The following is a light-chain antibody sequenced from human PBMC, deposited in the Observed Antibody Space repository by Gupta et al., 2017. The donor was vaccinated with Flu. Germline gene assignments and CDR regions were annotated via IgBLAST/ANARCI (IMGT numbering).Light chain of an antibody. J-gene: IGLJ2*01. CDR1: SSDIGAYKY. Sequence: QSALTQPPSASGSSGQSVTTSGSGTSSDIGAYKYVSWYQQYPGKAPNLILSEVSKRPSGVPDRFSGSKSGNTASLTVSGLQPEDEADYYCSSYAGNFRILFGGGTKVTVL. V-gene: IGLV2-8*01. CDR2: EVS. CDR3: SSYAGNFRIL.